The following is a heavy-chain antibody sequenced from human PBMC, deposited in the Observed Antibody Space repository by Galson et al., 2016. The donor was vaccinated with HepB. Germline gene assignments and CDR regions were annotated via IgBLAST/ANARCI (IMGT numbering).Heavy chain of an antibody. CDR3: ARASSGSWHIGWGFQYGLDV. CDR2: MTPNSGST. CDR1: GYTFTSHD. V-gene: IGHV1-8*01. D-gene: IGHD6-13*01. Sequence: SVKVSCKASGYTFTSHDINWVRQAPGQGLEWIGWMTPNSGSTGYAQQFQGRVALTRDTSISTAYMEVSSLTSEDTAVYYCARASSGSWHIGWGFQYGLDVWGQGTTVTVSS. J-gene: IGHJ6*02.